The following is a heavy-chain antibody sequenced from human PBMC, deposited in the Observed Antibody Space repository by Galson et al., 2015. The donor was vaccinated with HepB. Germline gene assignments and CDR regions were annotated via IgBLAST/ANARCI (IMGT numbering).Heavy chain of an antibody. V-gene: IGHV3-66*04. CDR3: ARQRRAVNDAFDI. CDR2: IYSGGST. D-gene: IGHD4-17*01. J-gene: IGHJ3*02. Sequence: SLRLSCAASGFTVSSTHMSWVRQAPGKGLEWVSLIYSGGSTYYADSVKGRFTISRDNSKNTLYFQMNSLRAEDTAVYYCARQRRAVNDAFDIWGQGTMVTVSS. CDR1: GFTVSSTH.